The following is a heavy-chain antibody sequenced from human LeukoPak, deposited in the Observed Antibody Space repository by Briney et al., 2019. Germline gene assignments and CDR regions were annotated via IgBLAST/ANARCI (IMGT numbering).Heavy chain of an antibody. Sequence: GASVKVSFRASGFIFSNFDFNWVRQAPGHGLEWLGWLNPITGDTGYARQFQGRITMTRDTSTSTLYMELTSLRSEDTAVYYCVRDGEGVAIGVNFWFDPWGQGTLVTVSS. CDR2: LNPITGDT. D-gene: IGHD3-10*01. CDR1: GFIFSNFD. J-gene: IGHJ5*02. CDR3: VRDGEGVAIGVNFWFDP. V-gene: IGHV1-8*01.